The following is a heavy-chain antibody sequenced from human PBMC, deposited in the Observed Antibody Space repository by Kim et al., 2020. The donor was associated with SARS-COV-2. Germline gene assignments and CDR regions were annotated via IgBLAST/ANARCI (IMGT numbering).Heavy chain of an antibody. CDR1: GGSVSSGSYY. CDR2: IYYSGST. CDR3: AREWLLYYDRWFDP. J-gene: IGHJ5*02. D-gene: IGHD3-3*01. V-gene: IGHV4-61*01. Sequence: SETLSLTCTVSGGSVSSGSYYWSWIRQPPGKGLEWIGYIYYSGSTNYNPSLKSRVTISVDTSKNQFSLKLSSVTAADTAVYYCAREWLLYYDRWFDPWGQGTLVTVSS.